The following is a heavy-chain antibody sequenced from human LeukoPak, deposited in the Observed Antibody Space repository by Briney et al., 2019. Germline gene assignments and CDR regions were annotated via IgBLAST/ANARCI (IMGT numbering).Heavy chain of an antibody. J-gene: IGHJ4*02. V-gene: IGHV4-59*08. D-gene: IGHD3-22*01. CDR2: IYYSGST. CDR1: GGSISSYY. Sequence: ETLSLTXTVSGGSISSYYWSWIRQPPGKGLEWIGYIYYSGSTNYNPSLKSRDTISVDTSKNQFSLKLSSVTAADTAVYYCARHRRYDSSGYYGYSFDYWGQGTLVTVSS. CDR3: ARHRRYDSSGYYGYSFDY.